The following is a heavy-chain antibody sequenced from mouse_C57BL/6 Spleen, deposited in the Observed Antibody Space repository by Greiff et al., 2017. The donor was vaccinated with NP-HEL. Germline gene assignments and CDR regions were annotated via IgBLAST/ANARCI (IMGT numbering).Heavy chain of an antibody. D-gene: IGHD2-4*01. V-gene: IGHV1-26*01. CDR3: ARREVYDYDDYYAMDY. CDR2: INPNNGGT. J-gene: IGHJ4*01. CDR1: GYTFTDYY. Sequence: VQLQQSGPELVKPGASVKISCKASGYTFTDYYMNWVKQSHGKSLEWIGAINPNNGGTSYNQKFKGKATLTVDTSSSTAYMELRSLTSEDSAVYYCARREVYDYDDYYAMDYWGQGTSVTVSS.